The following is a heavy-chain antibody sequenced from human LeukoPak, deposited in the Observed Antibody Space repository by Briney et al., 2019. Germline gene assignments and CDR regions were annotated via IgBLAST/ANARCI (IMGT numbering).Heavy chain of an antibody. J-gene: IGHJ5*02. CDR1: GYTFTGYY. CDR2: INPNSGGT. Sequence: GASVKVSCKASGYTFTGYYMHWVRQAPGQGLEWMGWINPNSGGTNYAQKFQGRVTMTRDTSISTAYMELSRLRSDDTAVYYCARSTTVTAGWFDPWGQGTLVIVSS. V-gene: IGHV1-2*02. CDR3: ARSTTVTAGWFDP. D-gene: IGHD4-17*01.